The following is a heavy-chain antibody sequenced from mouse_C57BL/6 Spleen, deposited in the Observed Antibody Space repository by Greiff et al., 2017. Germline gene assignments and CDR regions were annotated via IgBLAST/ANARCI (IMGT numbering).Heavy chain of an antibody. D-gene: IGHD1-1*01. V-gene: IGHV14-2*01. CDR1: GFNIKDYY. J-gene: IGHJ2*01. CDR3: ASSCCG. CDR2: IDPEDGET. Sequence: EVMLVESGAELVKPGASVKLSCTASGFNIKDYYMHWVKQRTEQGLEWIGRIDPEDGETKYAPKFPGNATITADTSSNTAYLQLSSLTSEDTAVYYCASSCCGWGQGTTLTVSS.